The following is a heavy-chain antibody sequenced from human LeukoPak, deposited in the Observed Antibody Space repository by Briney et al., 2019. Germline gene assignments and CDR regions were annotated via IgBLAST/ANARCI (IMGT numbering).Heavy chain of an antibody. Sequence: GASVKVSCKVSGYTLTELSMHWVRQAPGKGLEWMGGFDPEDGETIYAQKLQGRVTMTTDTSTSTAYMELRSLRSDDTAVYYCARGAHWMYSSSPTADLDYWGQGTLVTVSS. CDR2: FDPEDGET. CDR1: GYTLTELS. D-gene: IGHD6-6*01. J-gene: IGHJ4*02. V-gene: IGHV1-24*01. CDR3: ARGAHWMYSSSPTADLDY.